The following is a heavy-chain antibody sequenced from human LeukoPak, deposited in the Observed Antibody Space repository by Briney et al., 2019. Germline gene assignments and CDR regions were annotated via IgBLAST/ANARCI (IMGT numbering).Heavy chain of an antibody. D-gene: IGHD3-22*01. CDR2: ISSSGSTI. CDR1: GFTFSSYE. J-gene: IGHJ4*02. CDR3: ATQDSMYYFDY. Sequence: PGGSLRLSCAASGFTFSSYEMNWVRQAPGKGLEWVSYISSSGSTIYYADSVKGRFTISRDNSKNTLYLQMNSLRAEDTAVYYCATQDSMYYFDYWGQGTLVTVSS. V-gene: IGHV3-48*03.